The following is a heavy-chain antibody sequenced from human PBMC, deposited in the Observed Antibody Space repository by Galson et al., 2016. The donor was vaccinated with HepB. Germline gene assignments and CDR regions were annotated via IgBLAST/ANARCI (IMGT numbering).Heavy chain of an antibody. CDR2: IKSTGSLI. Sequence: SLRLSCAASGFIFSGQSMNWVRQAPGKGLEWVSYIKSTGSLIYYADSVKGRFTISRDNGKNSLYLQMNSLRDEDTAIYYCARGVGCSDSSCHHSDCWGQGTLVTVSS. V-gene: IGHV3-48*02. CDR1: GFIFSGQS. CDR3: ARGVGCSDSSCHHSDC. J-gene: IGHJ4*02. D-gene: IGHD2-2*01.